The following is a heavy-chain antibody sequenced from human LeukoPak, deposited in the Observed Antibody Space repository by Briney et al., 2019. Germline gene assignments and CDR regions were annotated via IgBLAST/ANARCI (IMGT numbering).Heavy chain of an antibody. Sequence: SETLSLTCTVSGYSISSGYYWGWIRQPPGKGLEWIGSIYHSGSTYYNPSPKSRVTISVDTSKNQFSLKLSSVTAADTAVYYCARPAEYSSGWYGAFDIWGQGTMVTVSS. CDR3: ARPAEYSSGWYGAFDI. V-gene: IGHV4-38-2*02. CDR1: GYSISSGYY. D-gene: IGHD6-19*01. J-gene: IGHJ3*02. CDR2: IYHSGST.